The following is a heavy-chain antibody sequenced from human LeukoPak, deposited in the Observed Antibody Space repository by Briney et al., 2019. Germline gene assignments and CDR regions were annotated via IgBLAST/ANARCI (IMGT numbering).Heavy chain of an antibody. V-gene: IGHV4-34*01. CDR3: ARVGVGAKDY. CDR2: INHSGST. D-gene: IGHD1-26*01. CDR1: GGSFSGYY. Sequence: SETLSLTCAVYGGSFSGYYWSWIRQPPGKGLEWTGEINHSGSTNYNPSLKSRVTISVDTSKNQFSLKLSSATAADTAVYYCARVGVGAKDYWGQGTLVTVSS. J-gene: IGHJ4*02.